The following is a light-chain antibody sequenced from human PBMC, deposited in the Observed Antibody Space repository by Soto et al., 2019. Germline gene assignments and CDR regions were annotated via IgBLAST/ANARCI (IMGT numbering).Light chain of an antibody. CDR2: EVS. CDR3: SSYTSGSIDYV. CDR1: SSDVGGYNY. V-gene: IGLV2-14*01. J-gene: IGLJ1*01. Sequence: QSALTQPASVSGSPGQSITISCTGTSSDVGGYNYVSWYQQHPGKAPKLMIYEVSNRTSGVSNRFSGYKSGNTASLPISGLQAEDEADYYCSSYTSGSIDYVFGTGTKVTVL.